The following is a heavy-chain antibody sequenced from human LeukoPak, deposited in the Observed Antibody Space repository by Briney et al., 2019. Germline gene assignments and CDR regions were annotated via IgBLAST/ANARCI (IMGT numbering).Heavy chain of an antibody. Sequence: GGSLRLSCTGSGFAFSSYWMNWVRQAPGKGLEWVANIKQDGSERYYVDSVKGRFTISRDNAKNSLYLQMNSLRAADTAVYYCARDESGWSRDYWGQGTLVTVSS. CDR3: ARDESGWSRDY. V-gene: IGHV3-7*01. J-gene: IGHJ4*02. D-gene: IGHD6-13*01. CDR2: IKQDGSER. CDR1: GFAFSSYW.